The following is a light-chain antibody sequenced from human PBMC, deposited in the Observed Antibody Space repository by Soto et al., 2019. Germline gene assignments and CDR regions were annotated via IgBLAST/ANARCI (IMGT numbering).Light chain of an antibody. J-gene: IGKJ5*01. CDR2: GAS. V-gene: IGKV3-15*01. CDR3: QQYNNWHA. Sequence: ETVMTQSPATLSVSPGERATLSCRASQSVSSNLASYQHKPGQAHRILIYGASTRATGIPYRFNGSVTGTEFTLTIRRLQSEDCAVYYCQQYNNWHAVDQGTQLEIK. CDR1: QSVSSN.